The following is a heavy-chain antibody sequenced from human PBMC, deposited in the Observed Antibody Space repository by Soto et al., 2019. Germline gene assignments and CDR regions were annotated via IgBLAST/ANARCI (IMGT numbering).Heavy chain of an antibody. CDR2: IKSKTDGGTT. D-gene: IGHD1-7*01. J-gene: IGHJ6*02. Sequence: GGSLRLSCAASGFTFSNAWMSWVRQAPGKGLEWVGRIKSKTDGGTTDYAAPVKGRFTISRDDSKNTLYLQMNSLKTEDTAVYYCTTDLYNWNYDGDYYYGMDVWGQGTTVTVYS. CDR1: GFTFSNAW. V-gene: IGHV3-15*01. CDR3: TTDLYNWNYDGDYYYGMDV.